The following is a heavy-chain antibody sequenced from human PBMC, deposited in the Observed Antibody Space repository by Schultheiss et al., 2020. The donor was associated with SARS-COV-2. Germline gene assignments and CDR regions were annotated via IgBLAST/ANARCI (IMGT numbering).Heavy chain of an antibody. CDR1: GFTFSSYD. CDR2: IGTAGDT. J-gene: IGHJ6*02. CDR3: ARSLNYASVYYYYYGMDV. D-gene: IGHD4-11*01. V-gene: IGHV3-13*01. Sequence: GGSLRLSCAASGFTFSSYDMHWVRQATGKGLEWVSAIGTAGDTYYPGSVKGRFTISRENAKNSLYLQMNSLRAEDTAVYYCARSLNYASVYYYYYGMDVWGQVTTVTVSS.